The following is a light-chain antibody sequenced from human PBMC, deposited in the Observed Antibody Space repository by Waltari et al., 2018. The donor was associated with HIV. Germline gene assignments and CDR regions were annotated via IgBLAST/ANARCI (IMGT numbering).Light chain of an antibody. J-gene: IGLJ1*01. V-gene: IGLV2-23*01. CDR3: CSYAGSTTFYV. Sequence: QSALTQPASVSGSPGQSITISCTGTSSDVGSYNLVSWYQQHPGKAPKLMIYEGSKRPSGVSNRFSGSKYGNTASLTSSGLQAEDEADYYCCSYAGSTTFYVFGTGTKVTVL. CDR2: EGS. CDR1: SSDVGSYNL.